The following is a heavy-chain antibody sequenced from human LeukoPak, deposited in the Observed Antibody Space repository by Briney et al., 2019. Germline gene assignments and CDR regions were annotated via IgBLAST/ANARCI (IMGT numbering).Heavy chain of an antibody. Sequence: GGSLRLSCAASGFTFSSYSMNWVRQAPGKGLEWVSSISSSSSYIYYADSVKGRFTISRDNAKNSLYLQMNSLRAEVTAVYYCARARIGGAFDIWGQGTMVTVSS. CDR1: GFTFSSYS. CDR3: ARARIGGAFDI. CDR2: ISSSSSYI. D-gene: IGHD1-26*01. V-gene: IGHV3-21*01. J-gene: IGHJ3*02.